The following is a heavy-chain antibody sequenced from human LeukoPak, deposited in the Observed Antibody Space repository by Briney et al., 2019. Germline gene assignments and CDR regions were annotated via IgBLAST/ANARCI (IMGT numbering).Heavy chain of an antibody. V-gene: IGHV3-21*01. CDR2: ISSHSSYI. CDR1: GFIFSDYS. D-gene: IGHD2-8*01. J-gene: IGHJ3*02. CDR3: AGESDNGGNHDAFDI. Sequence: GGPLSLLCAASGFIFSDYSMNWVRQAPGKGLEWVSSISSHSSYIYYADSVKGRFTISRDNAKNSLFLQINPLRAEDMAVNYCAGESDNGGNHDAFDIWGQETMVTVSS.